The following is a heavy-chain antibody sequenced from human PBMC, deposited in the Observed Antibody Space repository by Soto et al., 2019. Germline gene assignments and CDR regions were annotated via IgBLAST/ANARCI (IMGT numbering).Heavy chain of an antibody. CDR3: GVDWGHEWFGEI. Sequence: EVQLVESGGGSVQPGGSLRLSCVASGFTFSTYEMNWVRQAPGIGLEWLSYISTSGTTMYYADSVKGRFTISRDNAKNTLLLQWNSVRAEDTAVYYCGVDWGHEWFGEIWGRDTLVSVSS. V-gene: IGHV3-48*03. CDR1: GFTFSTYE. J-gene: IGHJ1*01. D-gene: IGHD3-10*01. CDR2: ISTSGTTM.